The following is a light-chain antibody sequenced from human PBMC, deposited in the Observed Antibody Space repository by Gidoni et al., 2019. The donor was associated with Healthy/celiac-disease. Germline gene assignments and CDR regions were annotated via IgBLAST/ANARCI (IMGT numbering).Light chain of an antibody. Sequence: EMVLTQSPATLSLSPGERATLSCRASQGVSSYLAWYQQKPGQAPRLLIYDASNRATGIPARFSGSGSGTDFTLTISSLEPEDFAVYYCQQRSNWPALTFGGGTKVEIK. J-gene: IGKJ4*01. CDR3: QQRSNWPALT. V-gene: IGKV3-11*01. CDR2: DAS. CDR1: QGVSSY.